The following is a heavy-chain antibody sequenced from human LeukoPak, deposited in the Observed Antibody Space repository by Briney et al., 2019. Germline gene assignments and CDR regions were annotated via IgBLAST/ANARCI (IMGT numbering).Heavy chain of an antibody. CDR2: ISGDGGST. V-gene: IGHV3-43*02. Sequence: GGSLRLSCAASGFTFDDYAMHWVRQAPGKGVEWVSLISGDGGSTYYADSVKGRFTISRDNSKNSLYLQMNSLRTEDTALYYCAQDYGDYLFDYWGQGTLVTVSS. J-gene: IGHJ4*02. D-gene: IGHD4-17*01. CDR3: AQDYGDYLFDY. CDR1: GFTFDDYA.